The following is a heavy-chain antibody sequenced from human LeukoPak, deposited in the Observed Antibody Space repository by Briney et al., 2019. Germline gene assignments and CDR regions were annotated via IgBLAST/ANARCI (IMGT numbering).Heavy chain of an antibody. CDR3: ARWGGTKQWPAGDY. V-gene: IGHV1-8*03. CDR2: MNPNSGNT. CDR1: GYTFTSYD. D-gene: IGHD6-19*01. Sequence: ASVKVSCKASGYTFTSYDINWVRQATGQGLEWMGWMNPNSGNTGYAQKFQGRVTITRNTPISTAYMELSSLRSEDTAVYYCARWGGTKQWPAGDYWGQGTLVTVSS. J-gene: IGHJ4*02.